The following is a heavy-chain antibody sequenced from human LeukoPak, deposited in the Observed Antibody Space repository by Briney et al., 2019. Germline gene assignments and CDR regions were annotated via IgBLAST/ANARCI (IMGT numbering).Heavy chain of an antibody. D-gene: IGHD5-12*01. CDR1: GYTFTGYY. V-gene: IGHV1-2*02. CDR3: ARGNLRSGYSGYDFLDY. J-gene: IGHJ4*02. CDR2: INPDSGGT. Sequence: ASVKVSCKASGYTFTGYYMHWVRQAPGQGLEWMGWINPDSGGTNYAQKFQGRVTMTRDTSISTAYMELNGLRSDDTAVYYCARGNLRSGYSGYDFLDYWGQGTLVTVSS.